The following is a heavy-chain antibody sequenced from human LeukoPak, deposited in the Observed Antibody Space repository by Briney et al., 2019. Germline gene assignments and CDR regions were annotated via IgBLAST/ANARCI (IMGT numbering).Heavy chain of an antibody. CDR1: GGSISSSSYY. Sequence: PSETLSLTCTVSGGSISSSSYYWGWIRQPPGKGLEWIGSIYYSGSTYYNPSLKSRVTISVDTSKNQFSLKLSSVTAAETAVYYCARVMRVATHFDYWGQGTLVTVSS. J-gene: IGHJ4*02. D-gene: IGHD5-12*01. V-gene: IGHV4-39*07. CDR3: ARVMRVATHFDY. CDR2: IYYSGST.